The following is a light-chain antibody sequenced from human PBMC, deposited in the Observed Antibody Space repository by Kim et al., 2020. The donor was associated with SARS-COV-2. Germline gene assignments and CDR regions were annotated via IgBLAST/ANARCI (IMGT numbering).Light chain of an antibody. CDR3: QQYSSSWT. CDR1: QSISNW. CDR2: KAS. Sequence: SGSVGDNVTITCRASQSISNWLAWYQHRPGKAPNLLIYKASILDSGVPSIFTGSGSGTEFTLTISSLQADDFATYYCQQYSSSWTFGQGTKVDIK. V-gene: IGKV1-5*03. J-gene: IGKJ1*01.